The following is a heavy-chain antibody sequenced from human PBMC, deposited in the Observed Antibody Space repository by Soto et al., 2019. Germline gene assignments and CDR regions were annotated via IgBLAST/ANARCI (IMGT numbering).Heavy chain of an antibody. V-gene: IGHV4-31*03. D-gene: IGHD6-13*01. CDR2: IYYSGST. CDR1: GGSISSGGYY. Sequence: SETLSLTCTVSGGSISSGGYYWSWIRQHPGKGVEWIGYIYYSGSTYYNPSLKSRVTISVDTSKNQFSLKLSSVTAADAAVYYCARDATSSSWYSSSAFDIWGQGTMVTVSS. J-gene: IGHJ3*02. CDR3: ARDATSSSWYSSSAFDI.